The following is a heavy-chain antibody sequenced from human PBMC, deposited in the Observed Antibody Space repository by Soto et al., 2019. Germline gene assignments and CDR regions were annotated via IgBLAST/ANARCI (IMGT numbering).Heavy chain of an antibody. CDR3: AHGARGSGNYLSWFDT. V-gene: IGHV2-5*02. CDR2: IYWDDDK. J-gene: IGHJ5*02. D-gene: IGHD3-10*01. CDR1: GFSLSTSGVA. Sequence: QITLKESGPTLVKPTQTLTLTCTFSGFSLSTSGVAVGWIRQPPGKALEWLALIYWDDDKRYSPSLKSRLTITKDTSKNQGVLTMTNMDPLDTATYYCAHGARGSGNYLSWFDTWGQGTLVTVSS.